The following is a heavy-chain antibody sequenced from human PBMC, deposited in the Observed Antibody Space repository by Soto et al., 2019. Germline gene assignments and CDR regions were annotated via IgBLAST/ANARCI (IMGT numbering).Heavy chain of an antibody. Sequence: QVQLQESGPGLVHPSETLSLTCTVSGDSLSRGSFYWSWIRQSPGKGLEWIGHSYDSGTTNYNPPLLGRVTISQDTSMNRFSLTLTSVTAADTAVYYCARRFTFGYFQPWGQGTLVAVSS. V-gene: IGHV4-61*03. CDR2: SYDSGTT. CDR3: ARRFTFGYFQP. CDR1: GDSLSRGSFY. J-gene: IGHJ1*01. D-gene: IGHD3-10*01.